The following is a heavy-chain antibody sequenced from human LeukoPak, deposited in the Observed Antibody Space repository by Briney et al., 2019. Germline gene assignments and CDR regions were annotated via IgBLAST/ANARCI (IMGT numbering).Heavy chain of an antibody. CDR2: IYYSGST. D-gene: IGHD4-23*01. J-gene: IGHJ4*02. Sequence: PSETLSLTSTVSGGAISSYYWSWIRQPPEKGLEWIGYIYYSGSTNYNPSLKSRVTISVDTSKNQFSLKLSSVTAADTALYYLARDIGNRFYWGQGTLVTVSS. CDR1: GGAISSYY. V-gene: IGHV4-59*01. CDR3: ARDIGNRFY.